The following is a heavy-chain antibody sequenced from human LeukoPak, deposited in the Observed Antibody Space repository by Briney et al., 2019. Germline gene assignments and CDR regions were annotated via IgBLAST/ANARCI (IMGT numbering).Heavy chain of an antibody. J-gene: IGHJ3*02. CDR3: ARERGYSYGHDDAFDI. D-gene: IGHD5-18*01. CDR1: GYTFTGYY. V-gene: IGHV1-2*04. CDR2: INPNSGGT. Sequence: ASVKVSCTASGYTFTGYYMHWVRQAPGQGLEWMGWINPNSGGTNYAQKFQGWVTMTRDTSINTAYMELSRLRSDDTAVYYCARERGYSYGHDDAFDIWGQGTMVTVSS.